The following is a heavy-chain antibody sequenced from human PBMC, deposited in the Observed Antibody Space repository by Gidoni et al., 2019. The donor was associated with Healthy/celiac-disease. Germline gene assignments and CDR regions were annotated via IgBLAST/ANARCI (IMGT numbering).Heavy chain of an antibody. J-gene: IGHJ6*02. Sequence: EVQLVESGGGVVRPGGSLRLSCAASGFTFDDYGMSWVRQAPGKGLELVSGINWNGGSTGYADSVKGRFTISRDNAKNSLYLQMNSLRAEDTALYYCARAFGQDILTGYYTHRSYYYGMDVWGQGTTVTVSS. V-gene: IGHV3-20*04. D-gene: IGHD3-9*01. CDR2: INWNGGST. CDR3: ARAFGQDILTGYYTHRSYYYGMDV. CDR1: GFTFDDYG.